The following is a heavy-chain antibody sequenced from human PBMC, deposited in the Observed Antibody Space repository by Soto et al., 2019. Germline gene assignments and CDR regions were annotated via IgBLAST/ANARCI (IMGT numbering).Heavy chain of an antibody. CDR3: ARDLYCNSGSCPLGY. CDR2: IYPGDSDT. CDR1: GYSFTSYW. J-gene: IGHJ4*02. D-gene: IGHD2-15*01. V-gene: IGHV5-51*01. Sequence: GESLKISCKGSGYSFTSYWIGWVRQMPGKGLEWMGIIYPGDSDTRYSPSFQGQVTISADKSISTAYLQWSSLKASDTAMYYCARDLYCNSGSCPLGYWGQGTLVTVSS.